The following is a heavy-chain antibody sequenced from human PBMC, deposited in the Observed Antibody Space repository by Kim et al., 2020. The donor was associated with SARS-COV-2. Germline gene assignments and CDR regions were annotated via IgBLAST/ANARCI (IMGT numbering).Heavy chain of an antibody. CDR2: INTNTGNP. V-gene: IGHV7-4-1*02. J-gene: IGHJ6*01. Sequence: ASVKVSCKASGYIFTNYAMSWVRQAPGQGLEWMGWINTNTGNPKYAQSFTGRVVFSLDNSTSTAYLQISSLKAEDTAVYYCTREGGLLWFGAWSLDYG. CDR3: TREGGLLWFGAWSLDYG. CDR1: GYIFTNYA. D-gene: IGHD3-10*01.